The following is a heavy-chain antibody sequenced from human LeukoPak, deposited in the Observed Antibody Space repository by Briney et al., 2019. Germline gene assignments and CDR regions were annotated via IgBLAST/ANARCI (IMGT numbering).Heavy chain of an antibody. CDR3: ARLKRGLRNWFDP. Sequence: GSLRLSCAASGFTFSSYRMNWVRQAPGKGLEWVGYIYYSGRTDYNPSLKSRVTISVDTSKNQFSLKLSSVTAADTAVYYCARLKRGLRNWFDPWGQGTLVTVSS. CDR1: GFTFSSYR. V-gene: IGHV4-59*12. CDR2: IYYSGRT. J-gene: IGHJ5*02. D-gene: IGHD3-10*01.